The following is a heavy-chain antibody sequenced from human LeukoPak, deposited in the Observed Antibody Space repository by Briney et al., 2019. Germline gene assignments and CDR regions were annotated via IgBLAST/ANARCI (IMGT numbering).Heavy chain of an antibody. Sequence: SETLSLTCTVSGGSISSSSYYWGWIRQPPGKGLEWIGSIYYSGGTYYNPSLKSRVTISVDTSKNQFSLKLSSVTAADTAVYYCARRFGYCGGDCYISYFDYWGQGTLVTVSS. CDR2: IYYSGGT. V-gene: IGHV4-39*01. D-gene: IGHD2-21*02. J-gene: IGHJ4*02. CDR3: ARRFGYCGGDCYISYFDY. CDR1: GGSISSSSYY.